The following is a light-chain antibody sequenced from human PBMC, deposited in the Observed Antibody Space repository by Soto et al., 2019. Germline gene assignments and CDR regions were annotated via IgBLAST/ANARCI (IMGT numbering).Light chain of an antibody. V-gene: IGKV3-15*01. J-gene: IGKJ1*01. Sequence: EIVMTQSPATLSVSPGERATLSCRASQSVSNNLAWYQKKPGQAPRLLFYGASTRATGIPARFSGSGSGTVFPLTISSLQSEDFAFYYCQQYNSWWTFGQGTRLDIK. CDR1: QSVSNN. CDR2: GAS. CDR3: QQYNSWWT.